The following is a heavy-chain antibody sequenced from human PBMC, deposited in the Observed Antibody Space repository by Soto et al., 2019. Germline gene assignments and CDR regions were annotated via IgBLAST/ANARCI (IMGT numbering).Heavy chain of an antibody. CDR3: AKDARTWRYCGGDCYSAIYYYYGMDV. CDR2: ISYDGSNK. J-gene: IGHJ6*02. D-gene: IGHD2-21*02. CDR1: GFIFSSYG. V-gene: IGHV3-30*18. Sequence: QVQLVESGGGVVQPGRSLRLSCAASGFIFSSYGMHWVRQAPGKGLEWVAVISYDGSNKYYADSVKGRFTISRDNSKNTLYLQMNSLRAEDTAVYYCAKDARTWRYCGGDCYSAIYYYYGMDVWGQGTTVTVSS.